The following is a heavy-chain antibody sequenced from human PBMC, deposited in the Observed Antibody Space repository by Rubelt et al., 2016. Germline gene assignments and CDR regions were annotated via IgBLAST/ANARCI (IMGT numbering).Heavy chain of an antibody. CDR1: GFTFSSYS. V-gene: IGHV3-48*02. CDR2: VSSSRSTR. Sequence: EVQLVESGGGLVQPGGSLRLSCAASGFTFSSYSMNWVCTAPGTGLEWVSYVSSSRSTRSYGDSVKGRISISRTNAKNSLYLQRNRLRDEDTAVYYSATQGSCSSTSCYGAYWGQGTLVTVSS. J-gene: IGHJ4*02. CDR3: ATQGSCSSTSCYGAY. D-gene: IGHD2-2*01.